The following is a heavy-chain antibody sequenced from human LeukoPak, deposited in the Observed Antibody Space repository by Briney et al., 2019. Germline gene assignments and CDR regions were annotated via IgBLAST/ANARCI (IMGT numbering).Heavy chain of an antibody. V-gene: IGHV1-2*02. D-gene: IGHD6-13*01. J-gene: IGHJ4*02. CDR3: AREIYSSTLIDN. Sequence: ASVKVSCKASGYTFTGYYIHWVRQAPGQGLGWMGWINPNSGGTKYAEKFQGRVTMTRDTSISTAYMHLSRLRSDDTAVYYCAREIYSSTLIDNWGQGTLVTVSS. CDR1: GYTFTGYY. CDR2: INPNSGGT.